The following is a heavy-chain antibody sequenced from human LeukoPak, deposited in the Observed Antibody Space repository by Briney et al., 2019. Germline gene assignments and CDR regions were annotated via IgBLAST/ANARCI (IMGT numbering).Heavy chain of an antibody. CDR1: GFTFSGYW. CDR3: TKSDWFDP. V-gene: IGHV3-74*01. J-gene: IGHJ5*02. CDR2: IKYDGSST. Sequence: GGSLRLSCAASGFTFSGYWMHWVCQAPGKGPVWVSRIKYDGSSTTYADFVKGRFTVSRDNAKNTLYLEMNSLRDEDTAVYYCTKSDWFDPWGQGTLVTVSS.